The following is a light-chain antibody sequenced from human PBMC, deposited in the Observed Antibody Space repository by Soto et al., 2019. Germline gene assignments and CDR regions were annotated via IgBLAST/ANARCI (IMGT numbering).Light chain of an antibody. V-gene: IGLV2-14*01. J-gene: IGLJ2*01. Sequence: SVLTQPASVSASPGQSISISCTGTSIDIGAFDYVSWYQQHPGKAPKLIIFEVFNRPSGVSTRFSGSKSGSTASLTISGLQAEDEADYFCSSYTTNSAHVFXGGTKVTVL. CDR3: SSYTTNSAHV. CDR2: EVF. CDR1: SIDIGAFDY.